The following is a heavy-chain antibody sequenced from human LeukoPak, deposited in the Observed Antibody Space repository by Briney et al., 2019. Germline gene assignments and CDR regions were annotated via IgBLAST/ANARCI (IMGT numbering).Heavy chain of an antibody. CDR3: ARVTIAAAGFDP. D-gene: IGHD6-13*01. CDR1: GGTLSSYA. V-gene: IGHV1-69*01. CDR2: IIPIFGTA. J-gene: IGHJ5*02. Sequence: ASVKVSCKASGGTLSSYAISWVRQAPGQGLEWMGGIIPIFGTANYAQKFQGRVTITADESTSTAYMELSSLRSEDTAVYYCARVTIAAAGFDPWGQGTLVTVSS.